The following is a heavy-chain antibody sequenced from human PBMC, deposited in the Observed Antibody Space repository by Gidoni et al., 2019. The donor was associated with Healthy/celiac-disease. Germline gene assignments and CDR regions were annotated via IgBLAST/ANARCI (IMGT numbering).Heavy chain of an antibody. CDR2: IYYSGST. J-gene: IGHJ4*02. Sequence: HLQLQESCPGLVKPSETLSLTCTVSGGSISSSSYYWCWIRQPPGKGLEWIGSIYYSGSTYYNPSLKSRVTISGDTSKNQFSLKLSSVTAADTAVYYCARHSEQWLVRDLGCFDYWGQGTLVTVSS. CDR3: ARHSEQWLVRDLGCFDY. V-gene: IGHV4-39*01. CDR1: GGSISSSSYY. D-gene: IGHD6-19*01.